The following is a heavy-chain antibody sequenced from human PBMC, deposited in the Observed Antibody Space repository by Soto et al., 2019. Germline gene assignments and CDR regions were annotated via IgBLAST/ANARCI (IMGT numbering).Heavy chain of an antibody. J-gene: IGHJ5*02. Sequence: PSETLSLTCTVSGGSISSGDYYWSWIRQPPGKGLEWIGYIYYSGSTYYNPSLKSRVTISVDTSKNQFSLKLSSVTAADTAVYYCARDLMRGTMVRGENWFDPWGQGTLVTVSS. CDR3: ARDLMRGTMVRGENWFDP. D-gene: IGHD3-10*01. CDR2: IYYSGST. CDR1: GGSISSGDYY. V-gene: IGHV4-30-4*01.